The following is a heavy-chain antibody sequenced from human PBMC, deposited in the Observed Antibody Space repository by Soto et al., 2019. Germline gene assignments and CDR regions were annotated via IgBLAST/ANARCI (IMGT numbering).Heavy chain of an antibody. V-gene: IGHV4-39*07. D-gene: IGHD6-19*01. CDR2: MYHSGST. J-gene: IGHJ4*02. CDR1: GGSISSSSYY. Sequence: SETLSLTCAVSGGSISSSSYYWGWIRQPPGKGLEWIGYMYHSGSTYYNPSLKSRVTISIDRSKNQFSLKLSSVTAADTAVYYCVRTTAVAGTPEFEYWGQGSLVTVSS. CDR3: VRTTAVAGTPEFEY.